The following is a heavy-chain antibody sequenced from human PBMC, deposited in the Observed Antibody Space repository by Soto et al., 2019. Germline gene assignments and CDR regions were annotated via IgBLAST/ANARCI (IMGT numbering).Heavy chain of an antibody. V-gene: IGHV6-1*01. J-gene: IGHJ6*03. D-gene: IGHD1-7*01. CDR1: GDSVSSNSAA. CDR2: TYYRSRWYN. CDR3: AGTTSHYWYYMDV. Sequence: PSQTLSLTCAISGDSVSSNSAAWNWIRQSPSRGLEWLGRTYYRSRWYNDHAVSVKSRITVNPDTSKNQFSLQLTSVTPEDTAVYYCAGTTSHYWYYMDVWGKGTTVTVSS.